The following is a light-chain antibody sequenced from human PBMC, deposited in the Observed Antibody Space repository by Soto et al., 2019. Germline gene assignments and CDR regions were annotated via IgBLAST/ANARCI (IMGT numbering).Light chain of an antibody. CDR2: QDT. CDR3: QAWDSVSDVV. J-gene: IGLJ2*01. V-gene: IGLV3-21*01. CDR1: NIGSKS. Sequence: SYELTQPPSVSVAPGQTARITCGGDNIGSKSVHWYQQEPGQAPVLLIHQDTRRPSGIPERFSGSNSGNTTTLTISGTQAMDEADYYCQAWDSVSDVVFGGGTKVTVL.